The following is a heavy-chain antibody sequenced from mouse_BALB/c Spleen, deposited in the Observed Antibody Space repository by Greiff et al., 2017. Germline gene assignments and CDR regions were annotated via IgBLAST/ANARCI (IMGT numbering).Heavy chain of an antibody. CDR1: GSTFTSYW. V-gene: IGHV1S126*01. D-gene: IGHD2-4*01. CDR3: ARDYDYRGYFDV. Sequence: QVQLQQSGAELVRPGASVKISCKAFGSTFTSYWMNGVKQRPEQGLEWIGRIDPYDSETHYNQKFKDKAILTVDKSSSTAYMQLSSLTSEDSAVYYCARDYDYRGYFDVWGAGTTVTVSS. J-gene: IGHJ1*01. CDR2: IDPYDSET.